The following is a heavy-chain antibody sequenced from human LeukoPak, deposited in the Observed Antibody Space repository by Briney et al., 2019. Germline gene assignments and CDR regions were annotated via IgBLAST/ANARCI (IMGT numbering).Heavy chain of an antibody. CDR2: MNPNSGNT. D-gene: IGHD3-10*01. CDR1: GYTFTIYD. Sequence: GASVTVSCKASGYTFTIYDINWVRQATGQGLEWMGWMNPNSGNTGYAQKFQGRVTMTRNTSISTAYMELSSLRSEDTAVYYCARGRGGLLWFGELLVRYLDYWGQGTLVTVSS. CDR3: ARGRGGLLWFGELLVRYLDY. V-gene: IGHV1-8*01. J-gene: IGHJ4*02.